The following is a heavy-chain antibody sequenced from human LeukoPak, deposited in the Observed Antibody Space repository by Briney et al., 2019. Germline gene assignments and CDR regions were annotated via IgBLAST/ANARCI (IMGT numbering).Heavy chain of an antibody. CDR3: TSPGSAYYFDS. D-gene: IGHD6-25*01. Sequence: GGSLRLSCAASGFTFSKYELNWVRQAPGKGLEWVSYISSSGDTKYYADSVKGRFTISRDNAKSSLYLQMDRLRAEDTATYYCTSPGSAYYFDSSGQGTLVTVSS. J-gene: IGHJ4*02. V-gene: IGHV3-48*03. CDR2: ISSSGDTK. CDR1: GFTFSKYE.